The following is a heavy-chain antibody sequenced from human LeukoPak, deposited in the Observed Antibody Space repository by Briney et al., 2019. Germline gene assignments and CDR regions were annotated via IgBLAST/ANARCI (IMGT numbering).Heavy chain of an antibody. CDR1: GYTFTGYY. Sequence: VASVRVSCKASGYTFTGYYMHWVRQSPGQGLEWMGWINRNSETKFAQKFQGRVTMTRDTSISTAYMELSRLRSDDTAVYYCARERDSSGYSPLDPWGQGTLVTVSS. V-gene: IGHV1-2*02. J-gene: IGHJ5*02. CDR2: INRNSET. CDR3: ARERDSSGYSPLDP. D-gene: IGHD3-22*01.